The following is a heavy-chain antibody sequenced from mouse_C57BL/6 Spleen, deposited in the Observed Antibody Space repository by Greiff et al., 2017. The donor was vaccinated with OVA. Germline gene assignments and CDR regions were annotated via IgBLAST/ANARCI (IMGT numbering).Heavy chain of an antibody. D-gene: IGHD2-5*01. V-gene: IGHV1-15*01. CDR2: IDPETGGT. CDR3: TYSNYLLAMDY. CDR1: GYTFTDYE. Sequence: QVQLKESGAELVRPGASVTLSCKASGYTFTDYEMHWVKQTPVHGLEWIGAIDPETGGTAYNQKFKGKAILTADKSSSTAYMELRSLTSEDSAVYYCTYSNYLLAMDYWGQGTSVTVSS. J-gene: IGHJ4*01.